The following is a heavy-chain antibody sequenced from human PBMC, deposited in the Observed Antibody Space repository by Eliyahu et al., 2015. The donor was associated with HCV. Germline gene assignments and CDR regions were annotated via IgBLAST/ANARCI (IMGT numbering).Heavy chain of an antibody. D-gene: IGHD5-12*01. CDR2: TQNNGAT. J-gene: IGHJ4*02. CDR1: GLTVYSNH. Sequence: EVQLVESGGGLIQPGXSLXXSCAASGLTVYSNHISWVRQAPGRSLEWVSDTQNNGATFYADSVRGRFTISRDNSNNMVYLQMSSLRAEDTAVYYCASAAPGYGGFPYWGQGTLVTVSS. CDR3: ASAAPGYGGFPY. V-gene: IGHV3-53*01.